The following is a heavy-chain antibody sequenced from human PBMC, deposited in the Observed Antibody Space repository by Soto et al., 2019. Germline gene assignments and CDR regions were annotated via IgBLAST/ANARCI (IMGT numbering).Heavy chain of an antibody. CDR1: GGSISSGGYY. V-gene: IGHV4-31*03. Sequence: SETLSLTCTVSGGSISSGGYYWSWIRQHPGTGLEWIGYIYYSGSTYYNPSLKSRVTISVDTSKNQFSLKLSSVTAADTAVYYCARASYYYDSSGYYLYWYFDLWGRGTLVTVSS. CDR3: ARASYYYDSSGYYLYWYFDL. J-gene: IGHJ2*01. D-gene: IGHD3-22*01. CDR2: IYYSGST.